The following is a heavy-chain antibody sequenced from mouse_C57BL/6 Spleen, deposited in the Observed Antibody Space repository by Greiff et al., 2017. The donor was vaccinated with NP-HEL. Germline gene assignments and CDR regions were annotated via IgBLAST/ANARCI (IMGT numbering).Heavy chain of an antibody. CDR2: INPGSGGT. V-gene: IGHV1-54*01. CDR1: GYAFTNYL. D-gene: IGHD1-1*01. J-gene: IGHJ1*03. Sequence: QVQLQQSGAELVRPGTSVKVSCKASGYAFTNYLIEWVKQRPGQGLEWIGVINPGSGGTNYNEKFKGKATLTADKSSSTAYMQLSSLTSDDSAVYFCARAPYFGSSYGYFDVWGTGTTVTVSS. CDR3: ARAPYFGSSYGYFDV.